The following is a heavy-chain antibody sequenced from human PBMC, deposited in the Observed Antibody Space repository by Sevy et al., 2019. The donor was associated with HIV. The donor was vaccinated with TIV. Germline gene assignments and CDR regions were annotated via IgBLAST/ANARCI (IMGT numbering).Heavy chain of an antibody. CDR1: GFTFSSYA. CDR3: ARAPLRRITIFGVVIGAFDI. Sequence: GGSLRLSCAASGFTFSSYAMHWVRQAPGKGLEWVVVISYDGSNKYYADSVKGRFTISRDNSKNTLYLQMNSLRAEDTAVYYCARAPLRRITIFGVVIGAFDIWGQGTMVTVSS. CDR2: ISYDGSNK. V-gene: IGHV3-30*04. D-gene: IGHD3-3*01. J-gene: IGHJ3*02.